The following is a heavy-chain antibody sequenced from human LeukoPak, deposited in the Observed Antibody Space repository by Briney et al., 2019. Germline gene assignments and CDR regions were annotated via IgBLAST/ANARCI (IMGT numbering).Heavy chain of an antibody. Sequence: GGSLRLSCAASGFTFSSYEMNWVRQAPGKGLEWVSYISSSGSTTHYADSVKGRFTISRDNAKKSLYLQMNSLRAEDTAVYYCARDCSSTSCYNRIDYWGQGTLVTVSS. D-gene: IGHD2-2*02. J-gene: IGHJ4*02. CDR3: ARDCSSTSCYNRIDY. V-gene: IGHV3-48*03. CDR2: ISSSGSTT. CDR1: GFTFSSYE.